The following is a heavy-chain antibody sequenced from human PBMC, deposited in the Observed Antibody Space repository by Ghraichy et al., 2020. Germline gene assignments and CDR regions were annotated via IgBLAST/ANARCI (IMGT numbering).Heavy chain of an antibody. D-gene: IGHD2-21*01. CDR3: ARGVHSHHYSTYSHMDV. CDR2: IIHSGST. CDR1: GGSFSGYS. V-gene: IGHV4-34*01. Sequence: SETLSLTCVVYGGSFSGYSWTWIRQPPGKGLEWIGEIIHSGSTNYNPSLKSRVTISVDTSKKQFSLKLSSLTAADTALYFCARGVHSHHYSTYSHMDVWGKGTTVTVSS. J-gene: IGHJ6*03.